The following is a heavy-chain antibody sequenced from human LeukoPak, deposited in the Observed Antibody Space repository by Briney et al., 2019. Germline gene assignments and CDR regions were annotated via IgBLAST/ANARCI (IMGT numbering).Heavy chain of an antibody. CDR1: GFTFSSYW. J-gene: IGHJ5*02. Sequence: GGSLRLSCAASGFTFSSYWMSWVRQAPGKGLEWVANIKQDGSEKYYVDSVKGRFTISRDNAKNSLYLQMNSLRAEDTAVYYCARAQYSSGWWFDPWGQGTLVTVSS. V-gene: IGHV3-7*01. D-gene: IGHD6-19*01. CDR3: ARAQYSSGWWFDP. CDR2: IKQDGSEK.